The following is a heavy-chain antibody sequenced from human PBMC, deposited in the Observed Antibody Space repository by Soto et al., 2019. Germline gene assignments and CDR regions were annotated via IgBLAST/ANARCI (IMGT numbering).Heavy chain of an antibody. CDR2: INAGNGNT. CDR1: GYTFTSSA. V-gene: IGHV1-3*01. J-gene: IGHJ4*02. D-gene: IGHD2-21*02. CDR3: AGSIVVVTAADY. Sequence: QVQLVQSGAEVKKPGASVKCSCKASGYTFTSSAMHWGRQAPGQRLEWMGWINAGNGNTKYSQKFQGRVTITRDTSASTAYMELSSLRSEDTAGYYCAGSIVVVTAADYWGQGTLVTVSS.